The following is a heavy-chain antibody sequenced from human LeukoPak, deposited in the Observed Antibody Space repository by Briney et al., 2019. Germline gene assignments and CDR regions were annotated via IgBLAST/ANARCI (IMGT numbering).Heavy chain of an antibody. J-gene: IGHJ5*01. Sequence: PGGSLRLSCAASGFTFRSYEMNWVRPAPGKGLERVSQISDSGSTIHYAEPVKGRYTISRDNAKNSLYLEMHSLRAEDTAVYYCARDLPWFDSWGQGTLVTVSS. V-gene: IGHV3-48*03. CDR1: GFTFRSYE. CDR2: ISDSGSTI. CDR3: ARDLPWFDS.